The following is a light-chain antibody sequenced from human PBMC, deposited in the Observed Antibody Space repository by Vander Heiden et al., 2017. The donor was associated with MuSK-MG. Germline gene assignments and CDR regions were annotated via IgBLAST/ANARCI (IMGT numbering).Light chain of an antibody. CDR3: QQFRSYPIT. CDR1: QGIGSA. J-gene: IGKJ5*01. Sequence: AIQLTQSPSSLSASVGDRVTITCRASQGIGSALAWYQQKPGKAPKLLIYDASSLESGVPSRFSGSGSGADFTLTISSLQPEDFAAYYCQQFRSYPITFGQGTLLEIK. CDR2: DAS. V-gene: IGKV1-13*02.